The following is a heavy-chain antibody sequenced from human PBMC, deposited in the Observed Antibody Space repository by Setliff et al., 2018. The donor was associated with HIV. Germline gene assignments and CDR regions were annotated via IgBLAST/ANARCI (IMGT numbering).Heavy chain of an antibody. Sequence: PSETLSLTCTVFGGSINSDSYYWTWIRQPAGKGLEWIGRIYTSGSTNYNPSLKSRVTMSVDTSKNQFSLKLSSVTAADTSVYYCARLHRDWHFFDYWGQGALVTVSS. CDR3: ARLHRDWHFFDY. J-gene: IGHJ4*02. V-gene: IGHV4-61*02. CDR2: IYTSGST. D-gene: IGHD3-9*01. CDR1: GGSINSDSYY.